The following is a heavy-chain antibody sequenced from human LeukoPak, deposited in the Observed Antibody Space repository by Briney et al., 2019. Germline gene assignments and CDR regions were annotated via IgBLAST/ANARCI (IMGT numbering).Heavy chain of an antibody. CDR3: ARSRFYSDRRGFSEFDA. Sequence: SETLSLTSTVSGGSLSSYYWSWIREPPGAGLEWIGYISYTGTTNYYPSLKSRVTISVDTSKNQFSLKLTSVTAADTAIYYCARSRFYSDRRGFSEFDAWGQGNLVSVSS. D-gene: IGHD3-22*01. CDR1: GGSLSSYY. V-gene: IGHV4-59*01. CDR2: ISYTGTT. J-gene: IGHJ5*02.